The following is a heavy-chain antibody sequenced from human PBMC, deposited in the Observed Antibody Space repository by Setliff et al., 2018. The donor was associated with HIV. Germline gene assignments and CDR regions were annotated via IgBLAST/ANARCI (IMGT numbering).Heavy chain of an antibody. D-gene: IGHD3-22*01. CDR3: AKVPESSGNKALDY. CDR1: GFTFSSYA. J-gene: IGHJ4*02. CDR2: ISGSGGST. Sequence: GGSLRLSCAASGFTFSSYAMNWVRQAPGKGLEWVSAISGSGGSTYYADSVKGRFTISRANSKNTLYLQMNSLSAEDTAVDYCAKVPESSGNKALDYRGQGTLVTVSS. V-gene: IGHV3-23*01.